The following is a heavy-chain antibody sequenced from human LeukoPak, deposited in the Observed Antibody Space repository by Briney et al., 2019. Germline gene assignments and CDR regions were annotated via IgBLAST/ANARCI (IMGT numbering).Heavy chain of an antibody. Sequence: GIRSYAQKLQGRVTMTTDTSTSTAYMELRSLRSDDTAVYYCARSITMIVVEVFDYWGQGTLVTVSS. CDR2: GIR. CDR3: ARSITMIVVEVFDY. D-gene: IGHD3-22*01. J-gene: IGHJ4*02. V-gene: IGHV1-18*01.